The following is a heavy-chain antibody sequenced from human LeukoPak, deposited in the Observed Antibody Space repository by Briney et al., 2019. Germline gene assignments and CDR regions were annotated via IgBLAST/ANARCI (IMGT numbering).Heavy chain of an antibody. D-gene: IGHD3-16*01. CDR1: GFSLSTSGMR. Sequence: SGPTLANPTQTLTLTCTFSGFSLSTSGMRVSWIRQPPGKALEWLARIDWDEDKFYITSLKTRLTISKDTSKNQVVLTMTNMDPVDTATYYCARSDHVSYGMDVWGKGTTVTVSS. CDR3: ARSDHVSYGMDV. CDR2: IDWDEDK. V-gene: IGHV2-70*04. J-gene: IGHJ6*04.